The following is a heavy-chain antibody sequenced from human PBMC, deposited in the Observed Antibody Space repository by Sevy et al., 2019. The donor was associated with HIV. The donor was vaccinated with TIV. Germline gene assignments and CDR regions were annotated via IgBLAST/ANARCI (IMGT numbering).Heavy chain of an antibody. V-gene: IGHV1-18*01. J-gene: IGHJ1*01. Sequence: ASVKVSCKASGYTFTNYHITWVRQAPGQGLEWMGWITPNNGNTNYARRLQGRVTMTTDTSTATAYMELGNLRSDDTAVYFWARAPSGSQGPGQYFHHWGQGTLVTVSS. CDR2: ITPNNGNT. D-gene: IGHD1-26*01. CDR1: GYTFTNYH. CDR3: ARAPSGSQGPGQYFHH.